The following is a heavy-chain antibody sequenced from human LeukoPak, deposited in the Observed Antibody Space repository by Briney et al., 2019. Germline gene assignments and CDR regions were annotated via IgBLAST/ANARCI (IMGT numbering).Heavy chain of an antibody. V-gene: IGHV3-49*03. CDR2: IRSKAYGRTT. D-gene: IGHD3-22*01. J-gene: IGHJ3*02. CDR1: GFTFGDYA. Sequence: GGSLRLSCTASGFTFGDYAMSWFRQAPGKGLEWVGFIRSKAYGRTTEYAASVKGRFTISRDDSKSIAYLQMNSLKTEDTAVYYCTRYDSRGDAFDIWGQGTMVTVSS. CDR3: TRYDSRGDAFDI.